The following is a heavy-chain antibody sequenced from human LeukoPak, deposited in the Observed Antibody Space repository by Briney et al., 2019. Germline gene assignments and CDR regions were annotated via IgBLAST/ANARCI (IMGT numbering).Heavy chain of an antibody. CDR2: ISSNGGST. CDR1: GFTFSSYA. J-gene: IGHJ4*02. D-gene: IGHD3-10*01. Sequence: GGSLRLSCAASGFTFSSYAMHWVRQAPGKGLEYVSAISSNGGSTYYANSVKGRFTISRDNSKSTLYLQMNSLKAEDTAVYYCARKPDYYGADYWGQGTLVTVSS. V-gene: IGHV3-64*01. CDR3: ARKPDYYGADY.